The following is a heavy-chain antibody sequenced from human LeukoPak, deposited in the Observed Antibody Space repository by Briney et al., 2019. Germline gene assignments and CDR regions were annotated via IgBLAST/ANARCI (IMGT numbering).Heavy chain of an antibody. Sequence: SQTLSLTCAISGDSVSSNSAAWNWIRQSPSRGLEWLGRTYYRSKWYNDYAVSVKSRITINTDTSKNQFSLQLNSVTPEDTAVYYCARDTDYYDSSGHPNYWFDPWGQGTLVTVSS. CDR3: ARDTDYYDSSGHPNYWFDP. CDR2: TYYRSKWYN. J-gene: IGHJ5*02. CDR1: GDSVSSNSAA. V-gene: IGHV6-1*01. D-gene: IGHD3-22*01.